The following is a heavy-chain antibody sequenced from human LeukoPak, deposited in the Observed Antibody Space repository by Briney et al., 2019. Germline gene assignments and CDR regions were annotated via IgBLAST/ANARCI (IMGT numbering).Heavy chain of an antibody. J-gene: IGHJ4*02. CDR2: ITGVDSTP. CDR3: AREVYGFDY. D-gene: IGHD5/OR15-5a*01. CDR1: GFTFGSYA. V-gene: IGHV3-23*01. Sequence: GGSLRLSCATSGFTFGSYAMTWVRQAPGKGLEWVSGITGVDSTPYYADSVKGRFTISRDNSKNTLYLQMNSLRAEDTAVYYCAREVYGFDYWGQGTLVTVSS.